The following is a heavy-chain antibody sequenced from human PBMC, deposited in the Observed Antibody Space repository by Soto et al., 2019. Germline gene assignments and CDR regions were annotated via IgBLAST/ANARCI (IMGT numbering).Heavy chain of an antibody. J-gene: IGHJ4*02. Sequence: EVQLVESGGGLVQPGGSLRLSCAASGFTFSSYWMHWVRQAPGKGLVWVSRINSDGSSTSYADSVKGRFTISRDNAKNTLYLQINSLRSEDTALYYCARDNDILTGYFYWGQGTLVTVSS. CDR3: ARDNDILTGYFY. CDR2: INSDGSST. V-gene: IGHV3-74*01. D-gene: IGHD3-9*01. CDR1: GFTFSSYW.